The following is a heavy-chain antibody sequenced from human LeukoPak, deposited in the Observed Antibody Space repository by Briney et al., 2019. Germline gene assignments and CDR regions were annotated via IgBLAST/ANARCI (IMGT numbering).Heavy chain of an antibody. Sequence: GGSLRLSCAGSGFTFSSYGMHWVRQAPGKGLEWVAFIRYDGSNKYYADSVKGRFTISRDNSKNTLYLQMNSLRAEDTAVYYGGAAGYYYYGMDVWGQGTTVTVSS. D-gene: IGHD6-13*01. CDR2: IRYDGSNK. CDR1: GFTFSSYG. V-gene: IGHV3-30*02. CDR3: GAAGYYYYGMDV. J-gene: IGHJ6*02.